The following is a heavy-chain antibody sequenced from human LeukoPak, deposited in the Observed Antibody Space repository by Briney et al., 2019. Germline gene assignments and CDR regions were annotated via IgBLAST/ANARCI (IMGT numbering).Heavy chain of an antibody. V-gene: IGHV3-23*01. CDR2: IGSDGKT. CDR1: GFTFSAYA. J-gene: IGHJ6*04. CDR3: ARDLHYDVAMDI. Sequence: PGGSMRLSCEASGFTFSAYAMTWVRQAPGKGLEWVSSIGSDGKTHYSESVKGRFAISRDNSKSMVFLQLNSVRAEDTALYYCARDLHYDVAMDIWGGGTTGTVSS. D-gene: IGHD5-12*01.